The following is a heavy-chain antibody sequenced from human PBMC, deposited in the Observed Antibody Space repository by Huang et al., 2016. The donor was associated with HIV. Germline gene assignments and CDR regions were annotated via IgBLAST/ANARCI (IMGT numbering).Heavy chain of an antibody. CDR2: IKQDGSEK. D-gene: IGHD3-9*01. CDR1: GFNFSAYW. J-gene: IGHJ6*02. V-gene: IGHV3-7*01. CDR3: ARGGIYYDVLTGRHYYYNGLDV. Sequence: EVHLVESGGDLVQPGGSLRLSCVASGFNFSAYWMSWVRQAPGKGLEWVANIKQDGSEKNNVDSVKGRFTISRDNAKNSVYLQLTSLRAEDTAVYYCARGGIYYDVLTGRHYYYNGLDVWGQGTTVTVSS.